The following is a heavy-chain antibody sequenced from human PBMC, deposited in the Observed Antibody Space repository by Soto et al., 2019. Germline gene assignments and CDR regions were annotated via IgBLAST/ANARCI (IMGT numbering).Heavy chain of an antibody. CDR2: INPADSDI. J-gene: IGHJ4*02. Sequence: ESLKISCQGSGYSFTSNWIGWVRQMPGKGLEWMGIINPADSDIKYSPSFQGQVTISADKSIGTAYLQWSSLKASDTAMYYCARHQRDDASRTIDFWCQGTLVTVSS. CDR1: GYSFTSNW. V-gene: IGHV5-51*01. D-gene: IGHD3-16*01. CDR3: ARHQRDDASRTIDF.